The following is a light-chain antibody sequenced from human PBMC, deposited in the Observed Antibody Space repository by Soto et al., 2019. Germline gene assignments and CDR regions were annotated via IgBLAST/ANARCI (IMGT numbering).Light chain of an antibody. CDR2: KAS. V-gene: IGKV1-5*03. Sequence: DIQITQSPSTLSASVVDRVTITCRASQTISSWLAWYQQKPGKAPKLLIYKASTLKSGVSSRFSGSGSGTEFTLTISSLQPDDFATYYCQHYNSYSEAFGQGTKVDI. CDR1: QTISSW. J-gene: IGKJ1*01. CDR3: QHYNSYSEA.